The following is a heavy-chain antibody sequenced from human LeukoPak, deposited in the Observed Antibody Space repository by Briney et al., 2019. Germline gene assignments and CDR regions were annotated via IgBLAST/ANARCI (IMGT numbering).Heavy chain of an antibody. V-gene: IGHV3-66*01. CDR1: GFTVSSNY. CDR3: AKEKGISGYDYHWYFDL. D-gene: IGHD5-12*01. CDR2: IYSGGST. J-gene: IGHJ2*01. Sequence: GGSLRLSCAASGFTVSSNYMSWVRQAPGKGLEWVSVIYSGGSTYYADSVKGRFTISRDNSKNTLYLQMNSLRAEDTAVYYCAKEKGISGYDYHWYFDLWGRGTLVTVSS.